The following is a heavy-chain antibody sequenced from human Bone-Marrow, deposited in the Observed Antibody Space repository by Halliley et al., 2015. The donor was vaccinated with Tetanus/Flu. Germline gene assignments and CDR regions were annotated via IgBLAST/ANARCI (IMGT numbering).Heavy chain of an antibody. J-gene: IGHJ4*02. CDR2: IWFDGSNK. CDR1: GFSFSGNA. D-gene: IGHD6-19*01. V-gene: IGHV3-33*01. CDR3: VRDSTSVSVTGRFDY. Sequence: CAASGFSFSGNAMHWVRQAPGKGLEWVAVIWFDGSNKYYADSVRGRFTISRDNSNNALYLQMTSLRVEDTAFYYCVRDSTSVSVTGRFDYWGQGTLVTVSS.